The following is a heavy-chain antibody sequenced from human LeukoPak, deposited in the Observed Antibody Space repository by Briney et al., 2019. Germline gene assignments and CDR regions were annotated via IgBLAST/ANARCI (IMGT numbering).Heavy chain of an antibody. Sequence: SQTLSLSCTVSGGSISSGAYYWNWIPQHPGKGLEWIGYIYYSGSTYYNTSLKSRVTISLATSKNQFSLKLSSVTAADTAVYYCARTGTICGVVIANWGQGTLVTVSS. J-gene: IGHJ1*01. CDR1: GGSISSGAYY. V-gene: IGHV4-31*02. CDR2: IYYSGST. CDR3: ARTGTICGVVIAN. D-gene: IGHD3-3*01.